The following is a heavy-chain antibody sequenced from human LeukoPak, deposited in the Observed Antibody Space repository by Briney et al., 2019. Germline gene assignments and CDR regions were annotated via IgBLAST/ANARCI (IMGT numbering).Heavy chain of an antibody. CDR3: AKDPSKPEFDYYDSSGYFYGMDV. D-gene: IGHD3-22*01. CDR1: GFTSSSYG. V-gene: IGHV3-30*18. CDR2: IPYDGSNK. J-gene: IGHJ6*02. Sequence: GGSLRLSCAASGFTSSSYGMHWVRQAPGKGLEWVAVIPYDGSNKYYADSVKGRFTISRDNSKNTLYLQMNSLRAEDTAVYYCAKDPSKPEFDYYDSSGYFYGMDVWGQGTTVTVSS.